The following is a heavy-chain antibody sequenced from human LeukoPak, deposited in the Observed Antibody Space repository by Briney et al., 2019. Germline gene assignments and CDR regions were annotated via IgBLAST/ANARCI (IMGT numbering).Heavy chain of an antibody. CDR1: GFPFSSCA. CDR2: ISGSGSNT. Sequence: GGSLRLSCAASGFPFSSCAMSWVRQAPGKGLEWVSTISGSGSNTYYADSVKGRFTISRDNSRDALYLQMHSLRADDTAVFFCAKAPRGYTYVPDYWGREPWSPSPQ. J-gene: IGHJ4*02. V-gene: IGHV3-23*01. CDR3: AKAPRGYTYVPDY. D-gene: IGHD5-18*01.